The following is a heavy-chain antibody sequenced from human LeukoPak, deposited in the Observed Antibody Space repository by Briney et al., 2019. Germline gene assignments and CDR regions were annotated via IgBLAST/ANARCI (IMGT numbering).Heavy chain of an antibody. CDR3: ARHGGERELQL. D-gene: IGHD5-24*01. Sequence: SETLSLTCTVSGGSISSYYWSWIRQPPGKGLEWIGYIYYTGSTNYNPSLKSRVTISVDTSKNQFSLKLSSVTAADTAVYYCARHGGERELQLWGQGTLVTVSS. V-gene: IGHV4-59*08. CDR2: IYYTGST. J-gene: IGHJ4*02. CDR1: GGSISSYY.